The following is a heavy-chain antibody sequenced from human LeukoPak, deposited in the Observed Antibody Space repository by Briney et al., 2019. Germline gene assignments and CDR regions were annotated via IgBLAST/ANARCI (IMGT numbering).Heavy chain of an antibody. CDR1: GFTFSSYE. Sequence: GGSLRLSCVASGFTFSSYEMNWVRQAPGKGLEWVSYISRSGSTIYHADSVKGRFTLSRDNAKKSLYLEMKSLRAEDTAVYYCARERETTVTYDAFDIWGPGTMVTVSS. J-gene: IGHJ3*02. V-gene: IGHV3-48*03. D-gene: IGHD4-17*01. CDR3: ARERETTVTYDAFDI. CDR2: ISRSGSTI.